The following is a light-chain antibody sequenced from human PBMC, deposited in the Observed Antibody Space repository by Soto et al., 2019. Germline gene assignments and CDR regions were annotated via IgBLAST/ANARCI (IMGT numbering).Light chain of an antibody. J-gene: IGKJ2*01. Sequence: DIQMTQSPSTLSASIGDTVIITCRASQSINSWLAWYQQKPGKAPKLLIHKASTLESGVPSRFSGSDSGTEFTLTISSLQPDDFATFYCQQYDRFPYTFGQGPKLEIK. CDR3: QQYDRFPYT. V-gene: IGKV1-5*03. CDR1: QSINSW. CDR2: KAS.